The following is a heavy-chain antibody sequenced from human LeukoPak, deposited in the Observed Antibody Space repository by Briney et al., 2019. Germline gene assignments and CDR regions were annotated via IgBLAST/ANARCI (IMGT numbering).Heavy chain of an antibody. Sequence: SLRLSCAASGFTFDDYAMHWVRQAPGKGLEWVSGISWNSGSIGYADSVKGRFTISRDNAKNSLYLQMNSLRAEDTALYYCAKDIRDSSGWYFDYWGQGTLVTVSS. CDR1: GFTFDDYA. CDR2: ISWNSGSI. J-gene: IGHJ4*02. CDR3: AKDIRDSSGWYFDY. D-gene: IGHD6-19*01. V-gene: IGHV3-9*01.